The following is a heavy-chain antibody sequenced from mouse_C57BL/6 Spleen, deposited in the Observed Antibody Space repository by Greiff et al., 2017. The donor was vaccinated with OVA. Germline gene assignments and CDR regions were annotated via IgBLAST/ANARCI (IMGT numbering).Heavy chain of an antibody. J-gene: IGHJ4*01. CDR1: GYTFTDYN. D-gene: IGHD3-2*02. CDR3: ARSEGYYAMDY. Sequence: VQLKESGPELVKPGASVKIPCKASGYTFTDYNMDWVKQSHGKSLEWIGDINPNNGGTIYNQKFKGKATLTVDKSSSTAYMELRSLTSEDTAVYYCARSEGYYAMDYWGQGTSVTVSS. V-gene: IGHV1-18*01. CDR2: INPNNGGT.